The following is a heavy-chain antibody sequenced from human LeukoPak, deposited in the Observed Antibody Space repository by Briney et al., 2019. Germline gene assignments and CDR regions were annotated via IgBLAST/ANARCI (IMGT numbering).Heavy chain of an antibody. J-gene: IGHJ4*02. CDR3: ARASSDYGPGEL. V-gene: IGHV3-21*01. Sequence: GGSPRLSCTASGFTFSTYSMNWVRQAPGKGLEWVSSISSSSIYIYSADSVKGRFTISRDNAKNSLYLQMNSLRAEDTAVYHCARASSDYGPGELWGQGTLVTVSS. D-gene: IGHD4-17*01. CDR1: GFTFSTYS. CDR2: ISSSSIYI.